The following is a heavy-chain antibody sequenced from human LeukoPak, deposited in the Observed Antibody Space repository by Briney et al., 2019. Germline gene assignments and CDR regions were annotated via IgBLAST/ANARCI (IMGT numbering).Heavy chain of an antibody. J-gene: IGHJ4*02. CDR3: ATKVLSDNYFDS. CDR2: INSDGSSP. D-gene: IGHD2-8*02. CDR1: GFTFSYYW. V-gene: IGHV3-74*01. Sequence: GESLRLSCAASGFTFSYYWMYWVRQAPGKGLVWVSRINSDGSSPTYADSVMGRFTISRDNAKNTLYLQMNSLRGEDTAVYYCATKVLSDNYFDSWGQGTLVTVSS.